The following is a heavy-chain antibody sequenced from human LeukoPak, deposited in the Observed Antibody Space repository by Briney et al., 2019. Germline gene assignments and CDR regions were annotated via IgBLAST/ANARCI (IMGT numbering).Heavy chain of an antibody. Sequence: GGSLRLSCAASGFTFSTYWMNWVRQVPGKGLMWVSRSKSDGSTNYADSVKGRFTISRDNAKNSLYLQMNSLRAEDTAVYYCARALDIVATITPIDYWGQGTLVTVSS. V-gene: IGHV3-74*01. CDR1: GFTFSTYW. J-gene: IGHJ4*02. CDR2: SKSDGST. CDR3: ARALDIVATITPIDY. D-gene: IGHD5-12*01.